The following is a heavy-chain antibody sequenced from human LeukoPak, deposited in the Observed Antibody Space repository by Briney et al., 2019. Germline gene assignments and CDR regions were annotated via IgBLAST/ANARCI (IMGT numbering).Heavy chain of an antibody. CDR1: GYSISSGFY. CDR2: IYHSGST. D-gene: IGHD3-22*01. J-gene: IGHJ4*02. CDR3: ARHGLSGSGYSQFDY. Sequence: PSETLSLTCAVSGYSISSGFYWGWIRQPPGKGLEWIGNIYHSGSTYYNPSLKSRVTISVDTSNNQFSLELSSVTTADTAVYYCARHGLSGSGYSQFDYWGQGTLVTVSS. V-gene: IGHV4-38-2*01.